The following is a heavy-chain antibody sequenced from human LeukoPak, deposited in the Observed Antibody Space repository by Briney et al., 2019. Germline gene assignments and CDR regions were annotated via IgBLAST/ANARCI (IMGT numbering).Heavy chain of an antibody. V-gene: IGHV3-23*01. CDR2: ISGSGGST. D-gene: IGHD2-15*01. CDR3: AKEAGMVAVTPDAFDI. J-gene: IGHJ3*02. CDR1: GFTFSSYA. Sequence: GGSLRLSCAASGFTFSSYAMSWVRQAPGKGLEWVSGISGSGGSTYYADSVKGRFTISRDNSKNTLYLQMNSLRAEDTAVYYCAKEAGMVAVTPDAFDIWGQGTMVTVSS.